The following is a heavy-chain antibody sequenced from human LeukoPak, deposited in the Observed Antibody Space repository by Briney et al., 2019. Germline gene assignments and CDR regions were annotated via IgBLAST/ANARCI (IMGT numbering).Heavy chain of an antibody. CDR2: INPNSGGT. V-gene: IGHV1-2*02. CDR1: GYTFTGYY. CDR3: ARDNSVGDTAWWFDP. D-gene: IGHD1-26*01. Sequence: ASVKVSCKASGYTFTGYYMHWVRQAPGQGLEWMGWINPNSGGTNYAQKFQGRVTMTRDTSISTACMELSRLRSDDTAVYYCARDNSVGDTAWWFDPWGQGTLVTVSS. J-gene: IGHJ5*02.